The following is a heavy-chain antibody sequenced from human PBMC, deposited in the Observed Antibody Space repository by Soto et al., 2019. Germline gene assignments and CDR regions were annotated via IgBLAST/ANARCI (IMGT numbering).Heavy chain of an antibody. CDR3: ARETTVTTGDYYYYGMDV. Sequence: SETLSLTCTVSGGSISSGDYYWSWIRQPPGKGLEWIGYIYYSGSTYYNPSLKSRVTISVDTSKNQFSLKLSSVTAADTAVYYCARETTVTTGDYYYYGMDVWGQGTTVTVSS. V-gene: IGHV4-30-4*01. D-gene: IGHD4-4*01. CDR1: GGSISSGDYY. J-gene: IGHJ6*02. CDR2: IYYSGST.